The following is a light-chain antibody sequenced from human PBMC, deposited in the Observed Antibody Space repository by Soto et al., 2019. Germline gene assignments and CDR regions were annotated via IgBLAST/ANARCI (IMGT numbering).Light chain of an antibody. J-gene: IGLJ3*02. CDR3: TAWDDSLTALV. CDR1: TSNIGSNS. Sequence: QSVLTQPPSASGTPGQSVTISCSGSTSNIGSNSVHWYQHLPGMSPKLLIYNNNQRPSGVPERFSGSKSGTSASLAISGRQSDDEPDYYCTAWDDSLTALVFGGGTKVTVL. V-gene: IGLV1-44*01. CDR2: NNN.